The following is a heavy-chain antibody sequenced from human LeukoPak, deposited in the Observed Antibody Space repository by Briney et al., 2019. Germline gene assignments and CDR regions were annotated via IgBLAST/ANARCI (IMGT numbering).Heavy chain of an antibody. Sequence: KPSETLSLTCAVYGGSFSGYYWSWIRQPPGKGLEWIGEINHSGSTNYNPSLKSRVTISVDTSKNQFSLKLSSVTAADTAVYYCARSILYNNSNYYYYMDVWGKGTTVTVSS. CDR1: GGSFSGYY. V-gene: IGHV4-34*01. J-gene: IGHJ6*03. D-gene: IGHD1-1*01. CDR2: INHSGST. CDR3: ARSILYNNSNYYYYMDV.